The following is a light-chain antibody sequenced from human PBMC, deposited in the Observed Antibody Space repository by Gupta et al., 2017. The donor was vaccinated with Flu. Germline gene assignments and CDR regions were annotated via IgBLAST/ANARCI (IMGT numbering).Light chain of an antibody. CDR3: QQYGSSPPYT. J-gene: IGKJ2*01. CDR2: GAS. Sequence: EILLTQSPGTLSLSPVERATLSCRASQSVSSSYFAWYQQKPGQAPRLLIYGASSRATGIPDRFSGSGSWTDFTLTISSLEPEDFAVYYCQQYGSSPPYTFGQGTKLEIK. CDR1: QSVSSSY. V-gene: IGKV3-20*01.